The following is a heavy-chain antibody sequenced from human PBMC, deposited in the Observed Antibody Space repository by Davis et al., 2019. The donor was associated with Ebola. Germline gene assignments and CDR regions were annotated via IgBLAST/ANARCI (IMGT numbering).Heavy chain of an antibody. D-gene: IGHD5-12*01. CDR3: TSGYDRVDY. V-gene: IGHV3-73*01. J-gene: IGHJ4*02. CDR1: GFTFRGSA. Sequence: PGGSLRLSCAASGFTFRGSAMHWVRQASGKGLEWVGRIRSKANSYATAYAASVKGRFTISRDDSKNTAYLQMNSLKTEDTAVYYCTSGYDRVDYWGQGTLVTVSS. CDR2: IRSKANSYAT.